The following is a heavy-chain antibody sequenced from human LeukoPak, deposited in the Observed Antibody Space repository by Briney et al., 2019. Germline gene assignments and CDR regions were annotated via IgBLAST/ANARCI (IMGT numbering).Heavy chain of an antibody. CDR3: ARDSPTRYGSGSYPRGAIDY. V-gene: IGHV3-30*02. Sequence: GGSLRLSCTASGFTFSNFGIHWFRQAPGKGLEWVAFIRYDGSNKDYADSVKGRFTISRDNAKNSLYLQMNSLRAEDTAVYYCARDSPTRYGSGSYPRGAIDYWGQGTLVTVSS. CDR2: IRYDGSNK. D-gene: IGHD3-10*01. J-gene: IGHJ4*02. CDR1: GFTFSNFG.